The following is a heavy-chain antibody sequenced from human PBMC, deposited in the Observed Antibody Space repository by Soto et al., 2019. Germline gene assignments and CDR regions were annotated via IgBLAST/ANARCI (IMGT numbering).Heavy chain of an antibody. CDR1: GGSISRSSYY. V-gene: IGHV4-39*01. D-gene: IGHD6-19*01. CDR3: ARYYSSFNY. Sequence: PAETLSLTCTASGGSISRSSYYWGWIRQPPGKGLEWIGSIYYSGSNYYNPSLKSRVTISVDTSKNQFSLKLSSVTAADTAVYYCARYYSSFNYWGQGTLVTVSS. CDR2: IYYSGSN. J-gene: IGHJ4*02.